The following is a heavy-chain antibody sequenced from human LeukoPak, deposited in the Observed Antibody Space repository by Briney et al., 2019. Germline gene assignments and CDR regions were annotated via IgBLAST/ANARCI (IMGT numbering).Heavy chain of an antibody. CDR2: IIPMFGTT. V-gene: IGHV1-69*13. Sequence: ASVKVSCKASGGTFTSYGISWVRQAPGQGLEWMGGIIPMFGTTKYAQKFQGRVTITADQSTRTAYMEMSSLRSEDTALHYCSTVGSSASDPYDYWGQGTPVTVSS. CDR3: STVGSSASDPYDY. J-gene: IGHJ4*02. D-gene: IGHD2-2*01. CDR1: GGTFTSYG.